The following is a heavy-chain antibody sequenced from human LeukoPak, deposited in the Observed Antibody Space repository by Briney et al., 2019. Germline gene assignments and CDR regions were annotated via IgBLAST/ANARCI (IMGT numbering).Heavy chain of an antibody. Sequence: SETLSLTCTVSGGSTSNYFCTWLRQSAGKGLEWIGRIHTSGSTNYNPSLKSRVSVSVDTSKNQFSLKLSSVTAADTAVYYCARDPEGHGYYFDYWGQGALVTVSS. CDR3: ARDPEGHGYYFDY. D-gene: IGHD3-3*01. CDR1: GGSTSNYF. CDR2: IHTSGST. J-gene: IGHJ4*02. V-gene: IGHV4-4*07.